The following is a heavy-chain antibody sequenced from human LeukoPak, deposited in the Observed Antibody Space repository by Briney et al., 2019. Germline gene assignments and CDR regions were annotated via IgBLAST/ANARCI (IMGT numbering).Heavy chain of an antibody. CDR3: ARGYYDFWSGYSTYYYYGMDV. V-gene: IGHV3-48*03. D-gene: IGHD3-3*01. CDR1: GFTFSSYE. Sequence: AGGSLRLSCAASGFTFSSYEMNWVRQAPGKGLEWVSYISSSGSTIYYADSVKGRFTISRGNAKNSLYLQMNSLRAEDTAVYYCARGYYDFWSGYSTYYYYGMDVWGQGTTVTVSS. J-gene: IGHJ6*02. CDR2: ISSSGSTI.